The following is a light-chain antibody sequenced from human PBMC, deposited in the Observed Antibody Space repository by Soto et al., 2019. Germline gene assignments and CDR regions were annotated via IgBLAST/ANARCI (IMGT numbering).Light chain of an antibody. CDR1: SSDVGDGDF. Sequence: QSVLTQPASVSGSPRQSITISCTGTSSDVGDGDFVSWYQQRPGNAPKLMIYKVSNRPSGVSNRFSGSNSGNTASLTISGLQAEDEADYYCCSYTRSYTWVFGGGTKVTVL. J-gene: IGLJ3*02. CDR3: CSYTRSYTWV. V-gene: IGLV2-14*01. CDR2: KVS.